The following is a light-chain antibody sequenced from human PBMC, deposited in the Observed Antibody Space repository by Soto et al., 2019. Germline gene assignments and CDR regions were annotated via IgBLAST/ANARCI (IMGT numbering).Light chain of an antibody. CDR2: DVS. V-gene: IGLV2-14*01. Sequence: QSALTQPASVSGSPGQSITISCTGTSSDVGGYNFVSWYQHNPGKAPKLVIYDVSNRPSGVSNRFSGSKSGDTASLTISGLQAEDEADYYCISYSTTTARDGRVFGGGTKLTVL. CDR3: ISYSTTTARDGRV. CDR1: SSDVGGYNF. J-gene: IGLJ3*02.